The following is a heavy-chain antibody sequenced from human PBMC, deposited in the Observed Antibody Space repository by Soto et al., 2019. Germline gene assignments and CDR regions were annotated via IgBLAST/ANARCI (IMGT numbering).Heavy chain of an antibody. J-gene: IGHJ4*02. D-gene: IGHD2-2*03. CDR2: IYPGDSDT. V-gene: IGHV5-51*01. Sequence: GESLKISCKGSGYSFTSYWIGWVRQMPGKGLEWMGIIYPGDSDTRYSPSFQGQVTISADKSISTAYLQWSSLKASDTAMYYCARGGYCSSTSCPGFDYWGQGPMVTVYS. CDR3: ARGGYCSSTSCPGFDY. CDR1: GYSFTSYW.